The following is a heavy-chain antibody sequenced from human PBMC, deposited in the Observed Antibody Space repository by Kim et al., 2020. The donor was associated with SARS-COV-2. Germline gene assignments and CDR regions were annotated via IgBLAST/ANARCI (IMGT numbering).Heavy chain of an antibody. Sequence: GGSLRLSCAASGFTFSTYSMNWVRQAPGKGLEWVSYINRETTSIYYADSVRGRFTISRDNAKNSLYLQMNSLRDEDTAVYYCTRDGTEWDLAFYWGQGAL. CDR1: GFTFSTYS. CDR2: INRETTSI. D-gene: IGHD1-26*01. J-gene: IGHJ4*02. CDR3: TRDGTEWDLAFY. V-gene: IGHV3-48*02.